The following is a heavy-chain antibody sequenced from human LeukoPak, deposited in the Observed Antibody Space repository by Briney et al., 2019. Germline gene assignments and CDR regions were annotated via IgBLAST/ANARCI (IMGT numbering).Heavy chain of an antibody. CDR3: ASRLSLTIFGVVTPGAGMDV. J-gene: IGHJ6*04. Sequence: SETLSLTCAVYGGSFSGYYWSWIRQPPGKGLEWIGEINHSGSTNYNPSLKSRVTISVDTSKNQFSLKLSSVTAADTAVYYCASRLSLTIFGVVTPGAGMDVWGKGTTVTVSS. CDR1: GGSFSGYY. CDR2: INHSGST. D-gene: IGHD3-3*01. V-gene: IGHV4-34*01.